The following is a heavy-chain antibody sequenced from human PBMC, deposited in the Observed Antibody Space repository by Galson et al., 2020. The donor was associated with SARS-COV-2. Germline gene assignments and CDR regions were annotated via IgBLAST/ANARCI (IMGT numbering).Heavy chain of an antibody. D-gene: IGHD3-9*01. CDR3: ARTHYDYLTGYYVDY. CDR2: IYNSGST. Sequence: SETLSLTCIVSGVSIRNHYWSWIRQPPGKGLEWIGYIYNSGSTNYNPSLKSRVTISDDTSKNQFSLKLSSVTAADTAVYYCARTHYDYLTGYYVDYWGQGTLFTVSS. V-gene: IGHV4-59*08. J-gene: IGHJ4*02. CDR1: GVSIRNHY.